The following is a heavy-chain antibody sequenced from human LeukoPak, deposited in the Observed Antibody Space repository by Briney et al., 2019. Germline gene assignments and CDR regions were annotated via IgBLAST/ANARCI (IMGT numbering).Heavy chain of an antibody. D-gene: IGHD3-22*01. CDR2: ISSSSSYI. V-gene: IGHV3-21*01. CDR1: GFTFSSYS. J-gene: IGHJ4*02. CDR3: ARSDDSSGYCDY. Sequence: GGSLRLSCAASGFTFSSYSMTWVRQAPGKGLEWVSSISSSSSYIYYADSVKGRFTISRDNAKNSLYLQMNSLRAEDTAVYYCARSDDSSGYCDYWGQGTLVTVSS.